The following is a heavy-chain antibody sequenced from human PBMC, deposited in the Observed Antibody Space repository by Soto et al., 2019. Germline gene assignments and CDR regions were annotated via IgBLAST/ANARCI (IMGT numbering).Heavy chain of an antibody. D-gene: IGHD2-15*01. CDR3: ARGGCSGGSCYAWFDP. V-gene: IGHV1-18*01. J-gene: IGHJ5*02. Sequence: AASVKVSCKASGYTVTNYGISWVRQAPGQGLEWMGWINPNNGNTNYAQNFQGRVTMTIDTSTSTAYMELRSLRSDDTAVYFCARGGCSGGSCYAWFDPWGQGTLVTVSS. CDR2: INPNNGNT. CDR1: GYTVTNYG.